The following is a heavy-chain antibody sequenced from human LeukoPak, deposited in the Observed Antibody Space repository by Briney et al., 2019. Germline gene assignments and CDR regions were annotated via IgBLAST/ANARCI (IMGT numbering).Heavy chain of an antibody. V-gene: IGHV1-18*01. D-gene: IGHD2-15*01. Sequence: ASVKVSCKASGYTFTSYSISWVRQAPGQGLEWMGWISAYNGNTNYAQKLQGRVTMTTDTSTSTAYMELRSLRSDDTAVYYCARNLGYCSGGSCYSGHYYYYYMDAWGKGTTVTVSS. CDR2: ISAYNGNT. CDR3: ARNLGYCSGGSCYSGHYYYYYMDA. CDR1: GYTFTSYS. J-gene: IGHJ6*03.